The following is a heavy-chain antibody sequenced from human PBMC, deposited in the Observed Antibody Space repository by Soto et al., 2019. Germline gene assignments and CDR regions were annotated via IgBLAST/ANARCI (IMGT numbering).Heavy chain of an antibody. V-gene: IGHV3-49*04. J-gene: IGHJ3*01. CDR1: GFTFADYA. CDR3: TREQPITP. D-gene: IGHD3-10*01. Sequence: GGSLRLSCTASGFTFADYAMSWVRQAPGKGLEWVGFIRSKGSGGTSEYAASVKGRFTFSRDDSKSIAYLQMNSLKIEDTAVYYCTREQPITPWGQGTMVTVSS. CDR2: IRSKGSGGTS.